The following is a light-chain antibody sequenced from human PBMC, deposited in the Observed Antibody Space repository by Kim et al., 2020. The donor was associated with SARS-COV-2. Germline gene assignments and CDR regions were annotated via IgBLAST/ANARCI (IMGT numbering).Light chain of an antibody. J-gene: IGLJ3*02. V-gene: IGLV2-11*02. Sequence: GQSVTISCTGTFTDVGRYDYVSWYQQTPGKVPNLIIYEVIHRPSGVPDRFSGSKSGNTAALTISGLQTEDEADYYCASYAGAREGVFGGGTKVTVL. CDR1: FTDVGRYDY. CDR3: ASYAGAREGV. CDR2: EVI.